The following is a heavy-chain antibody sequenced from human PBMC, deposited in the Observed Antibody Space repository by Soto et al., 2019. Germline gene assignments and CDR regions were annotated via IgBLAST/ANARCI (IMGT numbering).Heavy chain of an antibody. V-gene: IGHV3-7*01. CDR1: GFTFETSW. J-gene: IGHJ4*02. CDR2: IKQAGSEK. Sequence: EVQLVESGGGLVQPGGSLRLSCAASGFTFETSWMTWVRQAPGKGLEWVANIKQAGSEKYYVDSVKGRFTISRDNAKNSLYPQMNSLRVEDTAVYFCVRERISSWGQGTLVTVSS. D-gene: IGHD2-15*01. CDR3: VRERISS.